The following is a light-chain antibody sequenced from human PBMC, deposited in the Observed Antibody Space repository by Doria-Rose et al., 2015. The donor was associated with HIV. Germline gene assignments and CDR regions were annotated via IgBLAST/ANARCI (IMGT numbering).Light chain of an antibody. CDR3: AAWDDSRDGYV. CDR2: NNN. V-gene: IGLV1-44*01. J-gene: IGLJ1*01. Sequence: SCSGSSSNLGSNAVNWYQQLPGTAPKLLIYNNNQRPSGVPDRFSASKAGTSASLAISGLRSDDEADYYCAAWDDSRDGYVFGTGTTVTVL. CDR1: SSNLGSNA.